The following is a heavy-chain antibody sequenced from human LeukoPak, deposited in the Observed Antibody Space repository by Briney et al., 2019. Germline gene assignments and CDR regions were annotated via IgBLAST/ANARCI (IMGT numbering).Heavy chain of an antibody. CDR3: ARTTTVTTRFDY. CDR1: GGSISSYY. CDR2: IYYSETT. J-gene: IGHJ4*02. D-gene: IGHD4-17*01. Sequence: SEPLSLTCTVSGGSISSYYWSWIRQPPGKGLEWIGYIYYSETTNYNPSLKSRVTISVDKSKNHFSLKLSSVTAADTAVYYCARTTTVTTRFDYWGQGTLVTVSS. V-gene: IGHV4-59*01.